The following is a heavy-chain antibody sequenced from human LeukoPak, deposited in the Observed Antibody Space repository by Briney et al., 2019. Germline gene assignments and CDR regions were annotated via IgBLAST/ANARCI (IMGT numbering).Heavy chain of an antibody. Sequence: PGGSLRLSCAVSGFTFRNTWMAWVRQTPGKGLEWVANINQDGSTKHYVDSVKGRLTISRDNAKNSLYLPMISLRAEDTAIYYCARDQPGSLDYWGKGTLVTVS. J-gene: IGHJ4*02. D-gene: IGHD1-26*01. CDR1: GFTFRNTW. V-gene: IGHV3-7*01. CDR3: ARDQPGSLDY. CDR2: INQDGSTK.